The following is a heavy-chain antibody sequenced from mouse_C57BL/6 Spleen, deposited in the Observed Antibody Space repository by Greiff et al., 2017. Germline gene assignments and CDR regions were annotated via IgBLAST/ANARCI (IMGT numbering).Heavy chain of an antibody. CDR2: IRNNANGYTT. J-gene: IGHJ4*01. CDR1: GFTFTDYY. CDR3: VKADGYSYAMDY. D-gene: IGHD2-3*01. Sequence: EVQGVESGGGLVQPGASLRLSCAASGFTFTDYYMSWVRQPPGKAPEWLALIRNNANGYTTAYTASVKGRFTISRDNSQNILYLQMNTLRAEDSATYYCVKADGYSYAMDYWGQGTSVTVSS. V-gene: IGHV7-4*01.